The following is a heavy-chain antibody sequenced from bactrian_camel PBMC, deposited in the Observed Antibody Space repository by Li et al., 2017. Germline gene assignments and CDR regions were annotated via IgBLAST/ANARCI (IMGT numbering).Heavy chain of an antibody. V-gene: IGHV3S42*01. Sequence: VQLVESGGGLVSPGGSLRLGCTASGFQFSDYPMSWVRQAPGKDLEWLAQIAYDGWVSRYNDPAKGRFTISRDNAKNTLFLQMNSLKAEDTAVYYCATWAVYRAIAYPSRAFADWGQGTQVTVS. D-gene: IGHD3*01. CDR1: GFQFSDYP. CDR3: ATWAVYRAIAYPSRAFAD. CDR2: IAYDGWVS. J-gene: IGHJ4*01.